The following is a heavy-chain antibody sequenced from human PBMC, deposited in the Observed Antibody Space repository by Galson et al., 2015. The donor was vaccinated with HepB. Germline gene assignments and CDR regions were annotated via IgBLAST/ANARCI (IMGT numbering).Heavy chain of an antibody. D-gene: IGHD3-10*01. J-gene: IGHJ3*02. V-gene: IGHV4-4*07. CDR2: IYTSGST. Sequence: SLTCTVSGGSISSYYWSWIRQPAGKGLEWIGRIYTSGSTNYNPSLKSRVTMSVDTSKNQFSLKLSSVTAADTAVYYCARARLWFGEFPDAFDIWGQGTMVTVSS. CDR1: GGSISSYY. CDR3: ARARLWFGEFPDAFDI.